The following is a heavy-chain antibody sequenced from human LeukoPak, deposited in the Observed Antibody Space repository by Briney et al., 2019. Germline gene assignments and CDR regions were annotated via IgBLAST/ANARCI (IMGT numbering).Heavy chain of an antibody. CDR1: GGSISSYY. D-gene: IGHD2-15*01. Sequence: SETLSLTCTVSGGSISSYYWSWIQQPPGKGLEWIGYIYYSGSTNYNPSLKSRVTISVDTSKNQFSLKLSSVTAADTAVYYCARGTRYCSGGSCYRLDYWGQGTLVTVSS. CDR2: IYYSGST. CDR3: ARGTRYCSGGSCYRLDY. J-gene: IGHJ4*02. V-gene: IGHV4-59*01.